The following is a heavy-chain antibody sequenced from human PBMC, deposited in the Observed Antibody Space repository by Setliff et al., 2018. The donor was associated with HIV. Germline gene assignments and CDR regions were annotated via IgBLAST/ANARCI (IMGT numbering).Heavy chain of an antibody. CDR3: ARFCSGGSCPDY. J-gene: IGHJ4*02. Sequence: KPSETLSLTCAVSSYSISSGYDWGWIRQPPGKGLEWIGSIYHSGRPHYNPSLKRRVTIGMDPSKNQVSLTLSSVTAVDTAVYYCARFCSGGSCPDYWGQGTLVTVSS. CDR1: SYSISSGYD. V-gene: IGHV4-38-2*01. D-gene: IGHD2-15*01. CDR2: IYHSGRP.